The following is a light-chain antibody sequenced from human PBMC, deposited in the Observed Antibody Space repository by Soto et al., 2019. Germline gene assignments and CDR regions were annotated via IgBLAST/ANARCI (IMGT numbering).Light chain of an antibody. CDR1: QDISNY. V-gene: IGKV1-33*01. J-gene: IGKJ4*01. Sequence: DIQMTQSPSSLSASVGDRVTITCQASQDISNYLNWYQQKPGKAPKLLIYDASNLETGVPSRFSGSGSGTDFTFTISSLQPEYIATYYWQQYDKLPLTFGGGTKVEIK. CDR2: DAS. CDR3: QQYDKLPLT.